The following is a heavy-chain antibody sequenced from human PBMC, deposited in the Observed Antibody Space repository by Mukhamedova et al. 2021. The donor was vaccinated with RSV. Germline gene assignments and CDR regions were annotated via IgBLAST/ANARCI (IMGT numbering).Heavy chain of an antibody. J-gene: IGHJ4*02. CDR2: IGLGGDDI. D-gene: IGHD6-6*01. CDR3: ARTAREGDF. V-gene: IGHV3-11*03. CDR1: GFTFSDYY. Sequence: ASGFTFSDYYMSWVRQAPGKGLEWISYIGLGGDDINYADSVKGRFTISRDNAKNSLFLQMNSLRAEDTAVYHCARTAREGDFRGQ.